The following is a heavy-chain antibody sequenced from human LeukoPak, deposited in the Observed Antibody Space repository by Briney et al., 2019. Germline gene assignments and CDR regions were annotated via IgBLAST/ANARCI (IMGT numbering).Heavy chain of an antibody. J-gene: IGHJ5*02. V-gene: IGHV1-69*04. CDR1: GGTFSSYA. CDR3: ARGVPAAIDWFDP. D-gene: IGHD2-2*02. CDR2: IIPILGIA. Sequence: ASVKVSCKASGGTFSSYAISWVRQAPGQGLEWIGRIIPILGIANYAQKFQGRVTITADKSTSTAYMELSSLRSEDTAVYYCARGVPAAIDWFDPWGQGTLVTVSS.